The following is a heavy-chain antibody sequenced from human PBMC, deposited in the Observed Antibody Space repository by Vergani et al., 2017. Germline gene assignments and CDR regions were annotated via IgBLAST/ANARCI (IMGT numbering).Heavy chain of an antibody. CDR2: ISGSGGST. Sequence: EVQLLESGGGLVQPGGSLRLSCAASGFTFSSYAMSWVRQAPGKGLEWVSAISGSGGSTYYADSVKGRFTISRDNAKNSLYLQMNSLRAEDTAVYYCARDDKVRGAYWGQVTLVTVSS. CDR1: GFTFSSYA. J-gene: IGHJ4*02. D-gene: IGHD3-10*01. V-gene: IGHV3-23*01. CDR3: ARDDKVRGAY.